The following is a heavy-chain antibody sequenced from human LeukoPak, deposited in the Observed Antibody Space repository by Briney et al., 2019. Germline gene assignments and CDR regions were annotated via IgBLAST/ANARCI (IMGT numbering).Heavy chain of an antibody. V-gene: IGHV3-21*01. D-gene: IGHD3-3*01. CDR3: ASHREWLLPSYYFDY. Sequence: PGGSLRLSRAASGFTFSSYSMNWVRQAPGKGLEWVSSISSSSSYIYYADSVKGRFTISRDNAKNSLYLQMNSLRAEDTAVYYCASHREWLLPSYYFDYWGQGTLVTVSS. CDR1: GFTFSSYS. J-gene: IGHJ4*02. CDR2: ISSSSSYI.